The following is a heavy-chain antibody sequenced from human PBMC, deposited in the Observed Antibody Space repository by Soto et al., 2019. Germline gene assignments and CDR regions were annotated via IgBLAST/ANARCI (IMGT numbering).Heavy chain of an antibody. V-gene: IGHV3-23*01. CDR1: GFTFSNYA. D-gene: IGHD3-9*01. Sequence: EVQLLESGGGLVQPGGSLRLSCSVSGFTFSNYAMTWVRQAPGKGLEWVSSISGGGGGTHYADSMKGRFTISRDNSKNTLHLEMNRLRADDTAVYYCAKGSHYDILTAYHAFDSWGQGTLVTVSS. CDR2: ISGGGGGT. J-gene: IGHJ4*02. CDR3: AKGSHYDILTAYHAFDS.